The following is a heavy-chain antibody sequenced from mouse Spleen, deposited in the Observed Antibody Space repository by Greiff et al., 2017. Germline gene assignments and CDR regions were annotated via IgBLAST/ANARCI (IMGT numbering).Heavy chain of an antibody. D-gene: IGHD2-1*01. CDR3: AKPGGNYGYWYFDV. J-gene: IGHJ1*01. CDR2: IWGDGST. V-gene: IGHV2-3*01. Sequence: VKLVESGPGLVAPSQSLSISCTASGFSFTSYGVSWVRQPPGKGLEWLGVIWGDGSTNYHSALISRLSISKDNSKSQVFLKLNSLQTDDTATYYCAKPGGNYGYWYFDVWGAGTTVTGSS. CDR1: GFSFTSYG.